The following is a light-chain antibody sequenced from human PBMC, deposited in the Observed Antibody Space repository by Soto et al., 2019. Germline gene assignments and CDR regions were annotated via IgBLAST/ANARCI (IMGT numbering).Light chain of an antibody. CDR3: QQYSTYPLLT. CDR1: ETISNL. J-gene: IGKJ4*01. Sequence: DIQMTQSPSTLSASVGDRVSITCRASETISNLMAWYQQKPGQAPNLLIYKASNLETGVPSRFRGSGSWTPFTLTMSSLQPDDFATYYRQQYSTYPLLTVGGGAKVDIK. CDR2: KAS. V-gene: IGKV1-5*03.